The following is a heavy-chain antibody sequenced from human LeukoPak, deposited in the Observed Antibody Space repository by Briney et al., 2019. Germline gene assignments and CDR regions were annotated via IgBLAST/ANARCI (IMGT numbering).Heavy chain of an antibody. D-gene: IGHD3-16*01. Sequence: SETLSLTCTVSGGSISSYYWSWIRQPPGKGLEWIGYIYYSGSTNYNPSLKSRVTISVDTSKNQFSLKLSSVTAADTAVYYCARAFKSGPGGYYGMDVWGQGTTVTVSS. CDR1: GGSISSYY. J-gene: IGHJ6*02. CDR2: IYYSGST. CDR3: ARAFKSGPGGYYGMDV. V-gene: IGHV4-59*12.